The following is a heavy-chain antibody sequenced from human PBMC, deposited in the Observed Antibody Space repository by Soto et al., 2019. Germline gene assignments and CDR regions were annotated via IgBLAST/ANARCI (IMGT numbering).Heavy chain of an antibody. J-gene: IGHJ3*02. D-gene: IGHD3-22*01. V-gene: IGHV1-3*01. CDR1: GYTFTSYA. CDR2: INAGNGNT. CDR3: ARAYSYDSSGYDPWAFDI. Sequence: QVQLVQSGAEVKKPGASVKVSCKASGYTFTSYAMHWVRQAPGQRLEWMGWINAGNGNTKYSQKFQGRVTITRDTSASTAYMELRSLRSEDTAVYYCARAYSYDSSGYDPWAFDIWGQGTMVTVSS.